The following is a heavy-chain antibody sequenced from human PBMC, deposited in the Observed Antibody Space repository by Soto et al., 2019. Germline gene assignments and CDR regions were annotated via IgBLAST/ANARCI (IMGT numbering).Heavy chain of an antibody. J-gene: IGHJ4*02. Sequence: QVQLVQSGAEVKKPGSSVKVSCKASGGTFSSYTISWVRQAPGQGLEWMGRIIPILGIANYAQKFQGRVTITADKSTTTAYMELSSLRSEDTAVYYCARGKRQKIPGLVATTYFDYWGQGTLVTVSS. CDR1: GGTFSSYT. V-gene: IGHV1-69*02. CDR3: ARGKRQKIPGLVATTYFDY. CDR2: IIPILGIA. D-gene: IGHD5-12*01.